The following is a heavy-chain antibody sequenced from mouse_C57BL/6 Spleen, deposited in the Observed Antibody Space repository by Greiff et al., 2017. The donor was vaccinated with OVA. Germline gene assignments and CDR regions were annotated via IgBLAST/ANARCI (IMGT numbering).Heavy chain of an antibody. V-gene: IGHV1-26*01. CDR2: INPNNGGT. J-gene: IGHJ1*03. Sequence: EVQLQQSGPELVKPGASVKISCKASGYTFTDYYMNWVKQSHGKSLEWIGDINPNNGGTSYNQKFKGKATLTVDKSSLTAYIELRSLTSEDSAVYYCARSSYGSYWYFDVWGTGTTVTVSS. CDR3: ARSSYGSYWYFDV. D-gene: IGHD1-1*01. CDR1: GYTFTDYY.